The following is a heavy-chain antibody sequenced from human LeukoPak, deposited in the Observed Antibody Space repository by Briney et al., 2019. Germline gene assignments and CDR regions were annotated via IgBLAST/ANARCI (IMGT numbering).Heavy chain of an antibody. CDR3: ARGVIAPDNWFDP. CDR2: IYYNGST. D-gene: IGHD3-16*02. V-gene: IGHV4-59*01. Sequence: SETLSLTCTVSGGSISSYYWSWIRQPPGKGLDWIGYIYYNGSTNYNPSLKSRVTISVDTSKNQFSLKLSSVTAADTAVYYCARGVIAPDNWFDPWGQGTLVTVSS. J-gene: IGHJ5*02. CDR1: GGSISSYY.